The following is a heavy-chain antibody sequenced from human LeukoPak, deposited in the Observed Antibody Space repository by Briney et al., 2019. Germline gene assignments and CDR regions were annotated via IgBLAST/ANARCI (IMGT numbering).Heavy chain of an antibody. V-gene: IGHV4-4*02. J-gene: IGHJ4*02. CDR3: VRSSETLYFDY. Sequence: SETLSLTCAVSGGSISSSNWWSWVRQPPGKGLEWIGEIYHSGSTNYNPPLKSRVTIAVDKSNNQFSLKLSSVTSADTAVYYCVRSSETLYFDYWGQGTLVTVSS. CDR1: GGSISSSNW. CDR2: IYHSGST. D-gene: IGHD3-10*01.